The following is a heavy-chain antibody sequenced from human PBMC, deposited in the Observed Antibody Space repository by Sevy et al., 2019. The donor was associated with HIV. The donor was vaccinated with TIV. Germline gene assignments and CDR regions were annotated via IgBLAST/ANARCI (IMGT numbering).Heavy chain of an antibody. CDR3: ALVGGSGYFDY. D-gene: IGHD3-3*01. J-gene: IGHJ4*02. CDR2: IKQDGSEK. Sequence: GGSLRLSCAASRFTFSSYWMSWVRQAPGKGLEWVANIKQDGSEKYYMDSVEGRFTISRDNAKNSLYLQMNSLRAEDTAVYYRALVGGSGYFDYWGQGTLVAVSS. V-gene: IGHV3-7*01. CDR1: RFTFSSYW.